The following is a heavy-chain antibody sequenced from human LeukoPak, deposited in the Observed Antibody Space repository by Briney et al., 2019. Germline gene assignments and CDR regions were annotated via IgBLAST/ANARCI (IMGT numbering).Heavy chain of an antibody. J-gene: IGHJ4*02. CDR3: AKEERVVPAAIFDY. D-gene: IGHD2-2*01. CDR2: IRYDGSNK. CDR1: GFTFSSYG. V-gene: IGHV3-30*02. Sequence: HAGGSLRLSCAASGFTFSSYGMHWVRQAPGKGLEWVAFIRYDGSNKYYADSVKGRFTISRDNSKNTLYLQMNSLRAEDTAVYYCAKEERVVPAAIFDYWGQGTLVTVSS.